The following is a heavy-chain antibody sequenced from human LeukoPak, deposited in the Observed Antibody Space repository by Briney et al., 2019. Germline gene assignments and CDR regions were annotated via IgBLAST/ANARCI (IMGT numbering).Heavy chain of an antibody. CDR3: TRESGAFSPFGF. CDR1: GGSITSSNYY. V-gene: IGHV4-39*07. J-gene: IGHJ4*02. Sequence: SQTLSLTCTASGGSITSSNYYWGWIRQPPGKGLEWIGEVHLSGASNYNPSLKSRVNMSIDKSKNQLSLELTSVAAADTAIYYCTRESGAFSPFGFWGQGTLVTVSS. CDR2: VHLSGAS. D-gene: IGHD1-26*01.